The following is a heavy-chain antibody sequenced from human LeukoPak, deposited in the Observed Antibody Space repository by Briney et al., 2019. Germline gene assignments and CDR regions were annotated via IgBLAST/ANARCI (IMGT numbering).Heavy chain of an antibody. CDR3: ARVDTVMAYYFDL. J-gene: IGHJ4*02. D-gene: IGHD5-18*01. V-gene: IGHV3-53*04. Sequence: QPGGSLRLSCAASGFTVSTNCMTWVRHAPGKGLEWVSTIYSGGTTYYADSVMGRFTISRHNSRNTLYLQMNSLRAEDTAVYYCARVDTVMAYYFDLWGQGTLVTVSS. CDR1: GFTVSTNC. CDR2: IYSGGTT.